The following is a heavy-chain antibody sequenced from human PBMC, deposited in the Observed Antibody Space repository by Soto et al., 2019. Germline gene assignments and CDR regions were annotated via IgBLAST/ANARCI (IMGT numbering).Heavy chain of an antibody. CDR3: ARGGSGSYYPSAFDI. Sequence: QVQLQQWGAGLLKPSETLSLTCAVYGGSFSGYYWSWIHQPPGKGLELIGEINHSGSTNYNPSLKSRVTISVDTSKNQFSLKLSSVTAADTAVYYCARGGSGSYYPSAFDIWGQGTMVTVSS. CDR1: GGSFSGYY. J-gene: IGHJ3*02. CDR2: INHSGST. D-gene: IGHD1-26*01. V-gene: IGHV4-34*01.